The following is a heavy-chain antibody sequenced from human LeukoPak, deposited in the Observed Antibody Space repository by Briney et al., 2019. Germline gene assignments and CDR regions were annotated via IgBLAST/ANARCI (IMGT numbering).Heavy chain of an antibody. J-gene: IGHJ4*02. CDR2: INPSGGST. CDR1: GYTFTSYY. CDR3: ARATLSDYYFNY. Sequence: ASVKVFCKASGYTFTSYYMHWVRQAPGQGLEWMGIINPSGGSTSYAQKFQGRVTMTRDTSTNTVYMELSSLRSEDTAVYFCARATLSDYYFNYWGQGTLVTVSS. V-gene: IGHV1-46*01.